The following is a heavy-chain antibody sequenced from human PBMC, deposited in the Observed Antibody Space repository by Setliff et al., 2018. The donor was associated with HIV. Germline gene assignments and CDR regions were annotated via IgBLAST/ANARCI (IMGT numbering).Heavy chain of an antibody. D-gene: IGHD5-18*01. V-gene: IGHV3-23*01. J-gene: IGHJ4*02. CDR2: LSTSGDST. CDR1: GFTFNNYA. CDR3: AEDNTWIPNGFDY. Sequence: GGSLRLSCAASGFTFNNYAMSWVRQAPGKGLEWVSALSTSGDSTYYADSVKGRFTISRDNSKNTLYLQMNSLRAEDTAVYYCAEDNTWIPNGFDYWGQGTLVTVSS.